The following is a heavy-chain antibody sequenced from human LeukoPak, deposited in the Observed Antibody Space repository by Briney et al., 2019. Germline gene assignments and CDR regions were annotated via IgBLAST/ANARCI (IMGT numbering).Heavy chain of an antibody. J-gene: IGHJ4*02. V-gene: IGHV3-23*01. CDR1: GFTFSSYA. D-gene: IGHD3-10*01. Sequence: PRGSLRLSCAASGFTFSSYAMSWVRQAPGKGLEWVSAISGSGGSTYYADSVKGRFTISRDNSKNTLYLQMNSLRAEDTGVYYCAKSGVDYYYGSGAYFDYWGQGPLVPVSS. CDR2: ISGSGGST. CDR3: AKSGVDYYYGSGAYFDY.